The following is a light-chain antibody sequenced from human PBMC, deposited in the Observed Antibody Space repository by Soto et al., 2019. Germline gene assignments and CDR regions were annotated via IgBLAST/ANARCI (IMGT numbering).Light chain of an antibody. CDR2: GNN. V-gene: IGLV1-40*01. CDR3: QSYDRTLSGSV. J-gene: IGLJ2*01. CDR1: NSNIGAGYD. Sequence: QSVLTQPPSVSGAPGQRVTISCTGTNSNIGAGYDVHWYQQLPGTAPKLLISGNNNRPSGVPDRFSASKSGTSASLAITGLQAEDEADYCCQSYDRTLSGSVFGGGTKLTVL.